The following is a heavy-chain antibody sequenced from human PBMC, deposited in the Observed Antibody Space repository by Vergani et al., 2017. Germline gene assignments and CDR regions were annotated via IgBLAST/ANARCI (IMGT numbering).Heavy chain of an antibody. CDR2: IHTSGST. CDR1: GGSINSHNYY. Sequence: QVQLQESGPGLVKPSQTLYLTCTVSGGSINSHNYYWSWIRQPAGKGLEWIGRIHTSGSTNYNPSLKSRVTMSEDTSKNQFSLKLTSVTAADTAVYFCARGSCLGGSCYKPLFDYWGQGILVTVSS. D-gene: IGHD2-15*01. CDR3: ARGSCLGGSCYKPLFDY. J-gene: IGHJ4*02. V-gene: IGHV4-61*02.